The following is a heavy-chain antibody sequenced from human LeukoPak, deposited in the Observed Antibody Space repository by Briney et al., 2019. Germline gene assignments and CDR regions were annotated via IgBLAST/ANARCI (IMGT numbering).Heavy chain of an antibody. CDR2: IYYSGST. D-gene: IGHD6-6*01. J-gene: IGHJ4*02. Sequence: SETLSLTCTVSGGSISSGDYYWSWIRQPPGKGLEWIGYIYYSGSTYYNPSLKSRVTISVDTSKNQFSLKLSSVTAADTAVYYCARLSYIAARPPFDYWGQGTLVTVSS. V-gene: IGHV4-30-4*01. CDR3: ARLSYIAARPPFDY. CDR1: GGSISSGDYY.